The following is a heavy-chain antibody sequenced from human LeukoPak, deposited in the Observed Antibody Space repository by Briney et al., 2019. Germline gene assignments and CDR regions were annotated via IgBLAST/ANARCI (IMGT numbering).Heavy chain of an antibody. CDR3: TGECSGGCCYSADF. V-gene: IGHV3-73*01. J-gene: IGHJ4*02. D-gene: IGHD2-15*01. CDR1: GFTFSGSA. CDR2: IRSKANSYAT. Sequence: GGSLRLSCAASGFTFSGSAVHWVRQASGKGLEWVGRIRSKANSYATAYAASVKGRFTISRDDSKNTAYLQMNSLKTEDTAVYYCTGECSGGCCYSADFWGQGTLVTVSS.